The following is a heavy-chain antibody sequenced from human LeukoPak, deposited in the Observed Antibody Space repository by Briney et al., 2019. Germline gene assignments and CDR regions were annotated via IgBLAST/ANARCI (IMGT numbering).Heavy chain of an antibody. CDR1: GFTFSSYW. V-gene: IGHV3-7*03. CDR3: ATPLDYYDSSGYHQGGD. Sequence: GGSLRLSCAASGFTFSSYWMTWVRQAPGKGLEWVANIKQDGSKKNYVDSVKGRFTISRDNAKNSLYLQVNSLRAEDTAVYYCATPLDYYDSSGYHQGGDWGQGTLVTVSS. CDR2: IKQDGSKK. D-gene: IGHD3-22*01. J-gene: IGHJ4*02.